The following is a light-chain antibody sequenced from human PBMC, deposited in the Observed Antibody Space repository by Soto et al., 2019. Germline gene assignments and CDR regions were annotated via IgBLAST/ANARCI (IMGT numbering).Light chain of an antibody. CDR2: CNN. V-gene: IGLV1-44*01. Sequence: QSALTQPPSASGTPGQRVTISFSGSSSNIGSNTVNWYQQLPGTAPKLLIYCNNQRPSGVPGRFSGSKSGTSASLDISGLQSEDEADYYCAAWDDSLNVLVFGGGTQLTV. J-gene: IGLJ2*01. CDR3: AAWDDSLNVLV. CDR1: SSNIGSNT.